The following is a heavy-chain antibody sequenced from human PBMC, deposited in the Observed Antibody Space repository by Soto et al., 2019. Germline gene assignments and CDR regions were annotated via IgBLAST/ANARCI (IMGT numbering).Heavy chain of an antibody. Sequence: PSETLSFTCTVSGGSISSGDYYWSWIRQPPGKGLEWIGYIYYSGSTYYNPSLKSRVTISVDTSKNQFSLKLSSVTAADTAVYSCAGGAYSSICYWFDPWGQGTLVTASS. V-gene: IGHV4-30-4*01. CDR3: AGGAYSSICYWFDP. CDR1: GGSISSGDYY. D-gene: IGHD6-13*01. CDR2: IYYSGST. J-gene: IGHJ5*02.